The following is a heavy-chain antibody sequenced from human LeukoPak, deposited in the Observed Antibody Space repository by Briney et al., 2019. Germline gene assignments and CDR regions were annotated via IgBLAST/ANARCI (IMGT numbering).Heavy chain of an antibody. Sequence: PGGSLRLSCAASGFTFSSYIMNWVRQAPGKGLEWVSTISDSGVNTYYADSVKGRFTISGDNSKNTLYLQMNSLRAEDTAIYYCAKGLRGNAGFDYWGQGTLVTVSS. CDR3: AKGLRGNAGFDY. CDR1: GFTFSSYI. D-gene: IGHD5-12*01. J-gene: IGHJ4*02. V-gene: IGHV3-23*01. CDR2: ISDSGVNT.